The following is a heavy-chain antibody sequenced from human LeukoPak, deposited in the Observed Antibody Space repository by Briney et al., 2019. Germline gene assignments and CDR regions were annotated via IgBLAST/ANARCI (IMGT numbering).Heavy chain of an antibody. V-gene: IGHV3-23*01. J-gene: IGHJ4*02. CDR1: GFTFSSYA. CDR3: AKDIYDARDYFDY. Sequence: GGSLRLSCAASGFTFSSYAMSWVRQAPGKGLEWVSAISGNGGSTYYADSVKGRFTISRDNSKNTLSLQMNSLRAEDTAVYYCAKDIYDARDYFDYWGQGTLVTVSS. D-gene: IGHD5/OR15-5a*01. CDR2: ISGNGGST.